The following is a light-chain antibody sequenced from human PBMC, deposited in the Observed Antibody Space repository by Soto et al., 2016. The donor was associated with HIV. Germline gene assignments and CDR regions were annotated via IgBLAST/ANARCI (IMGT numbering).Light chain of an antibody. CDR1: NIGSKS. V-gene: IGLV3-21*03. J-gene: IGLJ3*02. CDR3: QAWHSASDHLV. Sequence: SYELTQSPSVSVAPGKTARFACGGNNIGSKSVHWYQQKPGQAPVLVVYDDSDRPSGIPERFSGSRSGNTATLTITRVEAGDEADYYCQAWHSASDHLVFGGGTKLTVL. CDR2: DDS.